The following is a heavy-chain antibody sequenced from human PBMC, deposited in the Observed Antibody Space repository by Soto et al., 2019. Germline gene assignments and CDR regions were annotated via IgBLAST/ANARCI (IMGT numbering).Heavy chain of an antibody. Sequence: QVQLVESGGGVVQPGRSLSLSCAASGFTFSSYAMHWVRQAPGKGLEWVAVISSDGSNKYYADSVKGRFTISRDNSKNTLYLQMNSLRAEDTDVYYCARMASFYCSGGSCYPTYGMDVWGQGTTVTVSS. D-gene: IGHD2-15*01. J-gene: IGHJ6*02. CDR1: GFTFSSYA. CDR3: ARMASFYCSGGSCYPTYGMDV. V-gene: IGHV3-30-3*01. CDR2: ISSDGSNK.